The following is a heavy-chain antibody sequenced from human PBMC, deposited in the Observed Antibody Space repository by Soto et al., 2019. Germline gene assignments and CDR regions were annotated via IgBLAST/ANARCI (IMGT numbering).Heavy chain of an antibody. D-gene: IGHD3-22*01. CDR1: GGSFSGYY. Sequence: PSETLSLTCAVYGGSFSGYYWSCVRHPPGKWREWIVEINHSGSTNYNPSLKSRVTISVDTSKNQFSPKLSSVTAADTAVYYCASMYYYDTSGSGPLWGQGTLVTVSS. CDR2: INHSGST. CDR3: ASMYYYDTSGSGPL. V-gene: IGHV4-34*01. J-gene: IGHJ4*02.